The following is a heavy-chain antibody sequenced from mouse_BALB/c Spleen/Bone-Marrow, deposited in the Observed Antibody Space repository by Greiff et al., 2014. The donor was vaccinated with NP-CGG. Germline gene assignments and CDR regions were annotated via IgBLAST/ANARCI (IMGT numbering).Heavy chain of an antibody. V-gene: IGHV5-4*02. CDR3: ARDRGVQGYAMDY. Sequence: EVKLVESGGGLVKPGGSLKLSCAASGFTFSDYYMYWVRQTPEKRLEWVATISDGSTYTYYPDSVKGRFTISRGNAKNNLYLQMSSLKSEDTALYYCARDRGVQGYAMDYWGQGTSVAVSS. J-gene: IGHJ4*01. CDR1: GFTFSDYY. D-gene: IGHD2-14*01. CDR2: ISDGSTYT.